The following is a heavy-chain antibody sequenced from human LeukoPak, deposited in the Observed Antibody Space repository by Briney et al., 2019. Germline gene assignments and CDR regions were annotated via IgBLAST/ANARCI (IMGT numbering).Heavy chain of an antibody. V-gene: IGHV3-23*01. Sequence: PGGSLRLSCAASGFTFSSYAMSWVRQAPGKGLEWVSAISGSGGSTYYADSVKGRFTISRGNSKNTLYLQMNSLRAEDTAVYYCAKDRGTPDFIVVVPAAMDYWGQGTLVTVSS. CDR2: ISGSGGST. J-gene: IGHJ4*02. CDR3: AKDRGTPDFIVVVPAAMDY. D-gene: IGHD2-2*01. CDR1: GFTFSSYA.